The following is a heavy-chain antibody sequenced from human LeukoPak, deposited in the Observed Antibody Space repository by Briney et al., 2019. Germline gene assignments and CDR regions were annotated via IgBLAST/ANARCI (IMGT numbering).Heavy chain of an antibody. J-gene: IGHJ4*02. D-gene: IGHD3-3*01. CDR1: GYTFTSYG. V-gene: IGHV1-18*01. CDR3: ARDSRGYFWSGARFDY. Sequence: GASVKVSCKASGYTFTSYGISWVRQAPGQGLEWMGWISAYNGNTNYAQKLQGRVTMTTDTSTSTAYMELRSLRSDDTAVYYCARDSRGYFWSGARFDYWGQGTLVTVSS. CDR2: ISAYNGNT.